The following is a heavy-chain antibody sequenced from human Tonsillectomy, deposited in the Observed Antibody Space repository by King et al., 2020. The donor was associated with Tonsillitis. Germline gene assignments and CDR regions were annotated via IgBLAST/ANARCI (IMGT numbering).Heavy chain of an antibody. Sequence: VQLVESGGGLVQPGGSLRLSCAASGFTLNNYAMTWVRQAPGKGLEWVSSVSDGGATTYYADSVKGRFTISEDNSGNTLHLQMNSLRVEDTAIYFCASSLLQYFVLLGFDIWGQGTEVTASS. CDR2: VSDGGATT. V-gene: IGHV3-23*04. J-gene: IGHJ3*02. CDR3: ASSLLQYFVLLGFDI. D-gene: IGHD5-24*01. CDR1: GFTLNNYA.